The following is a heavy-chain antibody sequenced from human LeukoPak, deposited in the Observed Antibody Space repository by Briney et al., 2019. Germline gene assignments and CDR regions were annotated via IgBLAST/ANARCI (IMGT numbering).Heavy chain of an antibody. J-gene: IGHJ4*02. D-gene: IGHD6-19*01. CDR1: GYTFTSYG. V-gene: IGHV1-18*01. Sequence: ASVKVSCKASGYTFTSYGISWVRQAPGQGLEWMGWISAYNGNTNYAQKLQGRVTMTTDTSTSTAYMELRRLRSDDTAVYYCASEKGLYSSGWYYYFDYWGQGTLVTVSS. CDR3: ASEKGLYSSGWYYYFDY. CDR2: ISAYNGNT.